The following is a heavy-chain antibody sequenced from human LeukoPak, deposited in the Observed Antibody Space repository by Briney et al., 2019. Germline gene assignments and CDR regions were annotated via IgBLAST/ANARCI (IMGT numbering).Heavy chain of an antibody. J-gene: IGHJ4*02. V-gene: IGHV3-23*01. D-gene: IGHD3-3*01. CDR1: GFSFSSFA. CDR2: LRNGDDST. Sequence: GGSLRLSCAASGFSFSSFAMSWVRQAPGKGLEWVSALRNGDDSTEYADSVKGRFTISRDNSKNTLYLQMNSLRAEDTAVYYCAKELYRITIFGVVIDYWGQGTLVTVSS. CDR3: AKELYRITIFGVVIDY.